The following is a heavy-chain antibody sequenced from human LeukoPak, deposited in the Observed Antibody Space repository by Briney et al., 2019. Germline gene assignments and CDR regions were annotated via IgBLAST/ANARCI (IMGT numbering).Heavy chain of an antibody. CDR2: VFYTGST. CDR1: GGSISSSSYY. V-gene: IGHV4-39*07. Sequence: SETLSLTCTVSGGSISSSSYYWGWIRQAPGRRPEWVGTVFYTGSTYYNPSLQSRVTISVDTSKNQFSLKLNSVTAADTAVYFCARDSNIARFYLWGQGTLVTVSS. D-gene: IGHD4-11*01. CDR3: ARDSNIARFYL. J-gene: IGHJ5*02.